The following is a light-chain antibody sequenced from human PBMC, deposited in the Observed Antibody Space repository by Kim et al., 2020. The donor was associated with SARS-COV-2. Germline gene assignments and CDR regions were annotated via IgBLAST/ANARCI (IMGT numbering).Light chain of an antibody. Sequence: ASVGDRVTITCQASLDIGKFLNWFQQKPGKAPNLLIYDASDLESGVPSRFSGSGSGTDFTFTISSLQPEDIATYYCQQYGNLPLTFGGGTKVDIK. CDR1: LDIGKF. V-gene: IGKV1-33*01. J-gene: IGKJ4*01. CDR2: DAS. CDR3: QQYGNLPLT.